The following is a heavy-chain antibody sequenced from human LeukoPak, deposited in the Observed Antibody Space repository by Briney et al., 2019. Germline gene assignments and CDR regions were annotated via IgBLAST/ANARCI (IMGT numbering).Heavy chain of an antibody. CDR3: AKNYGDSNWFDP. D-gene: IGHD4-17*01. Sequence: SQTLSLTCAISGDSVSSNSAAWNWIRQSPSRGLEWLGRTYYRSNWFNDFALSVKSRITINPDTSKNQFSLQLSSVTPEDTAVYYCAKNYGDSNWFDPWGQGTLVTVSS. V-gene: IGHV6-1*01. J-gene: IGHJ5*02. CDR1: GDSVSSNSAA. CDR2: TYYRSNWFN.